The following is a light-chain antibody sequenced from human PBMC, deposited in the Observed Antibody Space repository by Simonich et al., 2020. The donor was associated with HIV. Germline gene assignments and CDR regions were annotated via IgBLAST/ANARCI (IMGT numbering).Light chain of an antibody. J-gene: IGKJ5*01. V-gene: IGKV4-1*01. CDR1: QRVLDRSNNKNY. CDR2: WAS. CDR3: QQYYSTPIT. Sequence: DIVMTQSPDSLAVSLGERATINCKSSQRVLDRSNNKNYLAWYQQKPGPSPKLLGYWASTRESGVPDRFSGSGSGTDFTLTISSLQAEDVAVYYCQQYYSTPITFGQGTRLEIK.